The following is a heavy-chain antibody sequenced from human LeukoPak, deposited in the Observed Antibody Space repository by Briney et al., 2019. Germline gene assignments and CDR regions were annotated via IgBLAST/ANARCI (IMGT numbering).Heavy chain of an antibody. CDR3: ARVSIGWYSFDY. CDR2: INSDGSST. Sequence: GGSLRLSCAASGFTFSSYWMHWVRQAPGKGLVWVSRINSDGSSTSYADSVKGRFTISRDNAKDTVYLQMNSLRAEDTAVYYCARVSIGWYSFDYWGQGTLVTFSS. D-gene: IGHD6-19*01. CDR1: GFTFSSYW. V-gene: IGHV3-74*01. J-gene: IGHJ4*02.